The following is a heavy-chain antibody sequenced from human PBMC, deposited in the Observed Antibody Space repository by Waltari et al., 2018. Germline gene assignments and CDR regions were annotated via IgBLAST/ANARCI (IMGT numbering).Heavy chain of an antibody. Sequence: QVQLQESGPGLVKPSETLSLTCPVSGGSISSYYWSWIRQPPGKGLEWIGYIYYSGSTTYTPPPKSRVTLSVDTPKNQFPLKRSSVTAADTAVYYGARDGLGLAYWGQGTLVTVP. CDR1: GGSISSYY. CDR2: IYYSGST. J-gene: IGHJ4*02. D-gene: IGHD6-19*01. CDR3: ARDGLGLAY. V-gene: IGHV4-59*01.